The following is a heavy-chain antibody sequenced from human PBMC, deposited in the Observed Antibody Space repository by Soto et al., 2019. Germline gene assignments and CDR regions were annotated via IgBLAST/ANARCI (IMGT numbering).Heavy chain of an antibody. Sequence: QVQLVESGGGVVQPGRSLRLSCAASGFTFSSYGRHWVRQAPGQGLEWVAVIWYDGSNKYYADSVKGRFTISRDNSKNTVYLQMNSLRAEDTAVYYCARGARYYYDSSGYYLDYWGQGTLVTVSS. J-gene: IGHJ4*02. CDR2: IWYDGSNK. D-gene: IGHD3-22*01. V-gene: IGHV3-33*01. CDR3: ARGARYYYDSSGYYLDY. CDR1: GFTFSSYG.